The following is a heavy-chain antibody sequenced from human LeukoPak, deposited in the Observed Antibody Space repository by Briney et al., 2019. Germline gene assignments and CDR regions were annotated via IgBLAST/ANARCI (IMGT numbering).Heavy chain of an antibody. CDR1: GFTVSSNY. J-gene: IGHJ4*02. V-gene: IGHV3-53*01. Sequence: GGSLRLSCAASGFTVSSNYMSWVRQAPGKGLEWVSLIDTGGSSYYADSVKGRFTISRDTSINTLYLQMNSLRVEDAAVYYCARVTLGFDSRTYYPTTFDYWGQGTQVTVSS. CDR2: IDTGGSS. CDR3: ARVTLGFDSRTYYPTTFDY. D-gene: IGHD3-22*01.